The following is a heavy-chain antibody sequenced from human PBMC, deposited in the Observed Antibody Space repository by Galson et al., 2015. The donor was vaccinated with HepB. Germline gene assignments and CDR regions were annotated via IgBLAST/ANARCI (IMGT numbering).Heavy chain of an antibody. J-gene: IGHJ4*02. CDR2: ISGSDGNT. CDR3: ATGGQWLVPHYLDS. Sequence: SLRLSCAASGFIFSGHAMSWVRQAPGKGLEWVSAISGSDGNTYYADSVKGRFTISRDNSKNTLYLQVNSLRADDTAVYYCATGGQWLVPHYLDSWGQGTLVTVSS. CDR1: GFIFSGHA. D-gene: IGHD6-19*01. V-gene: IGHV3-23*01.